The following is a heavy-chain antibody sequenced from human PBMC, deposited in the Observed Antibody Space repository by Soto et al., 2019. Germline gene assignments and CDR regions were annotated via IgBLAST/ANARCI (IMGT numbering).Heavy chain of an antibody. CDR3: AREGDDVLRFLEWLSDGGRYFDY. CDR2: IYLSGTT. Sequence: PSETLSLTCAVYGYSISSGYYWGWIRQPPGKGLEWIGTIYLSGTTYYNPSLKTRVTISVDTSKNQFSLKLSSVTAADTAVYYCAREGDDVLRFLEWLSDGGRYFDYWGQGTRVTVSS. J-gene: IGHJ4*02. CDR1: GYSISSGYY. V-gene: IGHV4-38-2*02. D-gene: IGHD3-3*01.